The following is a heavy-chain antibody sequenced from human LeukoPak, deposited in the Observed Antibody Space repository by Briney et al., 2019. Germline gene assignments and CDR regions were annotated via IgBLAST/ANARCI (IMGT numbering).Heavy chain of an antibody. J-gene: IGHJ6*03. V-gene: IGHV4-30-4*08. CDR1: SGSISSGDYY. CDR3: ARANWSGNVAYMDV. CDR2: IYYSGST. Sequence: SQTLSLTCTVSSGSISSGDYYWSWIRQPPGKGLELIGYIYYSGSTHYNPSLKSRVTISVDTSKNQFSMKLSSVTAADTAVYYCARANWSGNVAYMDVWGKGTTVTVSS. D-gene: IGHD3-3*01.